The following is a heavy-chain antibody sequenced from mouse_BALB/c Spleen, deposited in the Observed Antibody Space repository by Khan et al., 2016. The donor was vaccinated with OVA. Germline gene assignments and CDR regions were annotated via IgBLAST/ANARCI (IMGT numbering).Heavy chain of an antibody. CDR3: ARRNYFGYTFAY. CDR2: IYPRSGNT. Sequence: QVQLQQSGAELARPGASVKLSCKASGYTFTDYYINWVKQRTGQGLEWIGEIYPRSGNTYYNEKFKGTATLTADKSSSIAYVQLNSLTAEDAAVYFCARRNYFGYTFAYWGQGTLVTVSA. CDR1: GYTFTDYY. J-gene: IGHJ3*01. V-gene: IGHV1-77*01. D-gene: IGHD1-2*01.